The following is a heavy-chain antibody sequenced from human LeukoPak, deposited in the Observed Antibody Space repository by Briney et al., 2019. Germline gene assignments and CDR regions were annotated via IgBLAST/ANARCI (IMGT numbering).Heavy chain of an antibody. CDR1: GGSISSGGYS. CDR3: ARGRYDILTGYSR. V-gene: IGHV4-30-4*07. Sequence: SETLSLTCAVSGGSISSGGYSWSWIRQPPGKGLEWIGYIYYSGSTYYNPSLKSRVTISVDTSKNQFSLKLSSVTAADTAVYYCARGRYDILTGYSRWGQGTLVTVSS. CDR2: IYYSGST. D-gene: IGHD3-9*01. J-gene: IGHJ4*02.